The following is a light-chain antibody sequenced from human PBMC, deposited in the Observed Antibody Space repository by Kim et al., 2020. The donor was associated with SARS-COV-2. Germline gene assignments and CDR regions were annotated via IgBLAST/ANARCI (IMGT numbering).Light chain of an antibody. CDR1: GRDVGGYND. CDR3: SSYTTASVV. V-gene: IGLV2-14*03. Sequence: GQESNMSCTGTGRDVGGYNDGAWYQQHPGKDPKVIIYDDRNRPSRVSNRFAGTKADNTASLTISGLQAEEEADYCCSSYTTASVVFGGGTQLTV. CDR2: DDR. J-gene: IGLJ2*01.